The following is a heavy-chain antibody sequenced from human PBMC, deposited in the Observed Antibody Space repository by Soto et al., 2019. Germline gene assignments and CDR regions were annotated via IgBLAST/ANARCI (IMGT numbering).Heavy chain of an antibody. J-gene: IGHJ4*02. CDR1: GFTFSSYS. D-gene: IGHD3-3*01. Sequence: EVQLVESGGGLVKPGGSLRLSCAASGFTFSSYSMNWVRQAPGKGLEWVSSISSSSSYIYYADSVKGRFTFSRDNAKNSLYLQMNSLRAEDTAVYYCARDSAFGVVNLNYFDYWGQGTLVTVSS. V-gene: IGHV3-21*01. CDR3: ARDSAFGVVNLNYFDY. CDR2: ISSSSSYI.